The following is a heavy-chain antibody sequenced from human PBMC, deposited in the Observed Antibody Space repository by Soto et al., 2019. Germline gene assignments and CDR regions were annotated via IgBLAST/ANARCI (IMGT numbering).Heavy chain of an antibody. CDR2: INHSGST. CDR3: ARNKRLRYFDWLNPGYWFDP. V-gene: IGHV4-34*01. J-gene: IGHJ5*02. Sequence: PSETLSLTCAAYGGSFSGYYWSWIRQPPGKGLEWIGEINHSGSTNYNPSLKSRVTISVDTSKNQFSLKLSSVTAADTAVYYCARNKRLRYFDWLNPGYWFDPWGQGTLVTVSS. CDR1: GGSFSGYY. D-gene: IGHD3-9*01.